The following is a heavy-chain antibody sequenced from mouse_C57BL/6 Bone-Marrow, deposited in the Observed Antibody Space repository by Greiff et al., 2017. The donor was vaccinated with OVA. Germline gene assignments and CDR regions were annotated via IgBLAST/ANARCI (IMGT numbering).Heavy chain of an antibody. D-gene: IGHD2-5*01. CDR1: GYSFTGYY. J-gene: IGHJ3*01. CDR2: INPSTGGT. V-gene: IGHV1-42*01. CDR3: ARSGPFYYSTFAY. Sequence: EVKLQQSGPELVKPGASVKISCKASGYSFTGYYMNWVKQSPEKSLEWIGEINPSTGGTTYNQKFKAKATLTVDKSSSTAYMQLKSLTSEDSAVYYCARSGPFYYSTFAYWGQGTLVTVSA.